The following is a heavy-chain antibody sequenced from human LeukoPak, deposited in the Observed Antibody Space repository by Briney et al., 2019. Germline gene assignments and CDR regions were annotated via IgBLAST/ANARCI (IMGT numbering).Heavy chain of an antibody. V-gene: IGHV3-11*06. CDR1: GFTFSNYY. J-gene: IGHJ5*02. CDR2: ISSSSSYT. Sequence: GGSLRLSCAASGFTFSNYYMSWIRQAPGKGLEWVSYISSSSSYTNYADSVKGRFTISRDNAKNSLYLQMNSLRAEDTAVYYCARAVWFGELSTWFDPWGQGTLVTVSS. D-gene: IGHD3-10*01. CDR3: ARAVWFGELSTWFDP.